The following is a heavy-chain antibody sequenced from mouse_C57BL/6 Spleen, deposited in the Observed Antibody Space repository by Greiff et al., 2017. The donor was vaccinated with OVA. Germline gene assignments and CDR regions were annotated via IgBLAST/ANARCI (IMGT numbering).Heavy chain of an antibody. V-gene: IGHV5-6*01. J-gene: IGHJ2*01. D-gene: IGHD4-1*01. CDR1: GFTFSSYG. CDR2: ISSGGSYT. CDR3: ESIGLGEGTDY. Sequence: VQLKESGGDLVKPGGSLKLSCAASGFTFSSYGMSWVRQTPDKRLEWVATISSGGSYTYYPDSVKGRFTISRDNAKNTLYLQMSSLKSEDTAMYYCESIGLGEGTDYWGQGTTLTVSS.